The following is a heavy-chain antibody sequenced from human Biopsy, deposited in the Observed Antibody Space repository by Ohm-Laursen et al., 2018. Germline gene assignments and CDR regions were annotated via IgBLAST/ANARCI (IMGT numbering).Heavy chain of an antibody. CDR2: IYYSGST. CDR1: GGSISSDY. J-gene: IGHJ6*02. V-gene: IGHV4-59*01. Sequence: SETLSLTWTVSGGSISSDYWSWIRQTPGKGLEWIGYIYYSGSTNYNPSPKSRVTISVDTSKNQFSLRLNSVTAADTAVYYCARATNSTGWPYYYFYGMDVWGQGTTVTVSS. D-gene: IGHD2/OR15-2a*01. CDR3: ARATNSTGWPYYYFYGMDV.